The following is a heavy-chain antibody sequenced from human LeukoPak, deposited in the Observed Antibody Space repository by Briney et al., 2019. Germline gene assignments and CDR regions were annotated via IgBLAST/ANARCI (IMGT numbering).Heavy chain of an antibody. V-gene: IGHV3-23*01. CDR1: GFTFSTFA. J-gene: IGHJ5*02. CDR2: IFPSGGEI. CDR3: AREGSTEAIHALDP. Sequence: GSLRLSCAASGFTFSTFAMIWVRQPPGKGLEWVSSIFPSGGEIHYADSVKGRFTISRDNSKNTVYLQMNTLRVEDTAVYYCAREGSTEAIHALDPWGQGTLVTVSA. D-gene: IGHD5-24*01.